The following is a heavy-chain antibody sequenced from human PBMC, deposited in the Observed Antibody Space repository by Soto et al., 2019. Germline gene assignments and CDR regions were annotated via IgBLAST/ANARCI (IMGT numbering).Heavy chain of an antibody. Sequence: GSLRLSCAASGFTFSNAWVNWVRQAPGKGLEWVGRIKSKTDGGTTDYAAPVKGRFTISRDDSKNTPYLQMNSLKTEDTAVYYCTTDGSVGCGGDCYSGNYYYYYGMDVWAQGTTVTVSS. V-gene: IGHV3-15*07. CDR1: GFTFSNAW. J-gene: IGHJ6*02. D-gene: IGHD2-21*02. CDR3: TTDGSVGCGGDCYSGNYYYYYGMDV. CDR2: IKSKTDGGTT.